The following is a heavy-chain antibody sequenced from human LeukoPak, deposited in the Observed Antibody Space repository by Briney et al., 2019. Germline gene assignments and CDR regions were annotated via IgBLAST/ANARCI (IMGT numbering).Heavy chain of an antibody. CDR2: ISSSGTTI. J-gene: IGHJ4*02. CDR3: ASESNYYDSSGY. V-gene: IGHV3-11*01. CDR1: GGSFSDYY. Sequence: KPSETLSLTCAVYGGSFSDYYMSWIRQAPGKGLEWVSYISSSGTTIYYADSVKGRFTISRDNAKNSLYLQMNSLRAEDTAVYYCASESNYYDSSGYWGQGTLVTVSS. D-gene: IGHD3-22*01.